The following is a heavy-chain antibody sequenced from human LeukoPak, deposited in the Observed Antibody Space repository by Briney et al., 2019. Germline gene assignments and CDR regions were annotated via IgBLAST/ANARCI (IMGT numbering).Heavy chain of an antibody. CDR1: GGSISSYY. Sequence: SETLSLTCTVSGGSISSYYWSWIRQPPGKGLEWIGYISYSGSTNHNPSLKSRVTVSVDTSKNQFSLNLSSVTAADTAVYYCVRGSTLRHYQYWGQGTLVTVSS. CDR2: ISYSGST. D-gene: IGHD3-16*01. CDR3: VRGSTLRHYQY. J-gene: IGHJ4*02. V-gene: IGHV4-59*08.